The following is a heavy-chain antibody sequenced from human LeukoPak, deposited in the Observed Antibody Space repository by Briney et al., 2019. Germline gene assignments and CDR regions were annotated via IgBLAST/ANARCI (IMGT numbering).Heavy chain of an antibody. CDR3: ARALQHCSSTSYSLPLFDY. D-gene: IGHD2-2*01. CDR1: GYTFSTYG. V-gene: IGHV1-18*01. CDR2: ISAYNGNT. J-gene: IGHJ4*02. Sequence: ASVKVSCKASGYTFSTYGISWVRQAPGQGLEWMGWISAYNGNTNYAQRFQGRVTMTTDTSTSTAYMELRSLRSDDTAVYYCARALQHCSSTSYSLPLFDYWGQGTLVTVSS.